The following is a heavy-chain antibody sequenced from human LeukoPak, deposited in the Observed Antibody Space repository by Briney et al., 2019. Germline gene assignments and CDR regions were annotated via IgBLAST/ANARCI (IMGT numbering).Heavy chain of an antibody. J-gene: IGHJ4*02. D-gene: IGHD1/OR15-1a*01. CDR3: AGMGQLDY. CDR1: GFTFSSYA. Sequence: GGSLRLSCAASGFTFSSYAMDWVRQAPGKGLEWVSTITCRGDSTYYADSVKGRFTISRDNSKNTLFLQMNSLRAEDTAVYYCAGMGQLDYWGQGTLVTVSS. CDR2: ITCRGDST. V-gene: IGHV3-23*01.